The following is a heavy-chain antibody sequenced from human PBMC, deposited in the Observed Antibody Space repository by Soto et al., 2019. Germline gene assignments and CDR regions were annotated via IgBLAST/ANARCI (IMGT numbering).Heavy chain of an antibody. CDR3: ARGWVVPVYDAFDI. V-gene: IGHV1-8*01. CDR2: MNPNSGNT. CDR1: GYTFTSYD. Sequence: QVQLVQSGAEVKKPGASVKVSCKASGYTFTSYDINWVRQATGLGLEWMGWMNPNSGNTGYAQKFQGRVTMTRNTSISTAYMELSSLRSEDTAVYYCARGWVVPVYDAFDIWGQGTMVTVSS. J-gene: IGHJ3*02. D-gene: IGHD2-2*01.